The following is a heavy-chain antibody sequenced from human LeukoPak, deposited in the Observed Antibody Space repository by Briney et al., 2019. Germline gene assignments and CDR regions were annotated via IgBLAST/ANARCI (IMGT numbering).Heavy chain of an antibody. Sequence: GASVKVSCKASGYTFTGYYMHWVRQAPGQGLEWMGWINPNSGGTNYAQKFQGRVTMTRDTSISTAYMELSRLRSDDTAVYYCARGGIYIAAAGLAYNWFDPWGQGTLVTVSS. CDR1: GYTFTGYY. CDR3: ARGGIYIAAAGLAYNWFDP. CDR2: INPNSGGT. V-gene: IGHV1-2*02. J-gene: IGHJ5*02. D-gene: IGHD6-13*01.